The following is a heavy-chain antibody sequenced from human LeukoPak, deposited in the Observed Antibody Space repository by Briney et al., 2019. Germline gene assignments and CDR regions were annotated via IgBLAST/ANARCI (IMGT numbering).Heavy chain of an antibody. J-gene: IGHJ4*02. CDR1: GYTFTSYG. V-gene: IGHV1-18*01. Sequence: ASVKVSCKASGYTFTSYGISWVRQAPGQGLEWMGWISAYNGNTNYAQKLQGRVTMTTDTSTSTAYMELRRLRPDANALYYCARAHRLPIMTTVTRRLDYWGQGPLVTVTA. CDR2: ISAYNGNT. D-gene: IGHD4-17*01. CDR3: ARAHRLPIMTTVTRRLDY.